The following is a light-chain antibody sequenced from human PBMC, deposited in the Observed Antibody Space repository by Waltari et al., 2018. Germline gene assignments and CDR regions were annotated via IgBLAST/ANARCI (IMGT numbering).Light chain of an antibody. CDR3: CSYAGSSTLV. Sequence: ARTPPASGSGSPGQSTTISCPGTSSDVGRYNLVPWYQQHPGKAPKLMIYEGSKRPSGVSNRFSGSKSGNTASLTISGLQAEDEADYYCCSYAGSSTLVFGGGTKLTVL. V-gene: IGLV2-23*01. CDR1: SSDVGRYNL. CDR2: EGS. J-gene: IGLJ2*01.